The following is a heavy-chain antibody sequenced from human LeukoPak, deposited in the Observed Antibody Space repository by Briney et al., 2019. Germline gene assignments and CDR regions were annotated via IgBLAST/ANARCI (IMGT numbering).Heavy chain of an antibody. CDR3: ARDLYSSSWYIPPGGWFDP. D-gene: IGHD6-13*01. Sequence: SETLSLTCTVSGYSISSGYYWGWIRQPPGKGLEWIGSIYHSGSTYYNPSLKSRVTISVDTSKNQFSLKLSSVTAADTAVYYCARDLYSSSWYIPPGGWFDPWGQGTLVTVSS. CDR1: GYSISSGYY. J-gene: IGHJ5*02. V-gene: IGHV4-38-2*02. CDR2: IYHSGST.